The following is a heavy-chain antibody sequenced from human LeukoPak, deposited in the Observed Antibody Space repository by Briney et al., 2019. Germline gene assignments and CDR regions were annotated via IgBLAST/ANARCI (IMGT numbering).Heavy chain of an antibody. CDR2: IIPIFGTA. V-gene: IGHV1-69*05. D-gene: IGHD1-7*01. CDR3: ARGPNWNYVN. Sequence: VASVKVSCKASGGTFSSYAISWVRQAPGQGLEWMGGIIPIFGTANYAQKFQGRVTITTDESTSTAYMELSSLRSEDTAVYYCARGPNWNYVNWGQGTLVTVSS. CDR1: GGTFSSYA. J-gene: IGHJ4*02.